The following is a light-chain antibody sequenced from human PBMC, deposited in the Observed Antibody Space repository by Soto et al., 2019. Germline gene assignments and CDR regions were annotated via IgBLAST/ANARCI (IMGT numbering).Light chain of an antibody. CDR3: SAYTGSTLV. J-gene: IGLJ3*02. CDR2: EVN. CDR1: SNDVGAFNY. V-gene: IGLV2-14*03. Sequence: QSALTQPASVSGSPGQSITISCTGSSNDVGAFNYVSWYRQHPGKAPKVLLYEVNNRPSGVSNRFSGSKSGNTASLTISGLQAEDEADYYCSAYTGSTLVFGGGTQLTVL.